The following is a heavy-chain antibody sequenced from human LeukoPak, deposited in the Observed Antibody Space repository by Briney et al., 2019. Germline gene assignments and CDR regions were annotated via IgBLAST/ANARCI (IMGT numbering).Heavy chain of an antibody. Sequence: ASVKVSCKASGYTFTSYGISWVRQAPGQGLEWIGWISAYNGNTNYAQKLQGRVTMTTDTSTSTAYMELRSLRSDDTAVYYCASGRTRGSYFRSFNYWGQGTLVTVSS. CDR1: GYTFTSYG. J-gene: IGHJ4*02. CDR2: ISAYNGNT. D-gene: IGHD1-26*01. CDR3: ASGRTRGSYFRSFNY. V-gene: IGHV1-18*01.